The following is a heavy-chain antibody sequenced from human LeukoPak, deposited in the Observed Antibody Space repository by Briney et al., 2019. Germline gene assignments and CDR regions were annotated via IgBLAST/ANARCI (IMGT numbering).Heavy chain of an antibody. CDR3: ARLPYDILTGYPRFRVGYYMDV. CDR2: IYYSGST. J-gene: IGHJ6*03. V-gene: IGHV4-39*01. D-gene: IGHD3-9*01. CDR1: GGSISSSNYY. Sequence: TSETLSLTCTVSGGSISSSNYYWGWIRQPPGKGLEWIGSIYYSGSTYYNPSLKSRVTISVDTSKNQFSLKLSSVTAADTAVYYCARLPYDILTGYPRFRVGYYMDVWGKGTTVTVSS.